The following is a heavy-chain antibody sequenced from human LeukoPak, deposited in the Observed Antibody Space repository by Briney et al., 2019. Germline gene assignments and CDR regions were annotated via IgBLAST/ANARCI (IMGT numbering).Heavy chain of an antibody. Sequence: SETLSLTCAVSGGSVGGNYWSWIRQPPGQGLEWMGFISSSGTTSYNPSLESRATMSVDASKNQFSLNLISLTAADTAVYFCARHLLSKNYFEYWGQGILVSVSS. D-gene: IGHD2/OR15-2a*01. CDR2: ISSSGTT. CDR1: GGSVGGNY. V-gene: IGHV4-59*08. J-gene: IGHJ4*02. CDR3: ARHLLSKNYFEY.